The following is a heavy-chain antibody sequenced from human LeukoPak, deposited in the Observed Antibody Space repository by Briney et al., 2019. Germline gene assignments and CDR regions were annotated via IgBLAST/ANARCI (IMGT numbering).Heavy chain of an antibody. CDR3: AKDSGYYDILTGPEGGNWFDS. CDR1: GFTFSSYA. Sequence: GSLRLSCAASGFTFSSYAMSWVRQAPGKGLEWVSAISGSGGSTYYADSVKGRFTISRDNSKNTLYLQMNSLRAEDTAVYYCAKDSGYYDILTGPEGGNWFDSWGQGTLVTVSS. V-gene: IGHV3-23*01. D-gene: IGHD3-9*01. J-gene: IGHJ5*01. CDR2: ISGSGGST.